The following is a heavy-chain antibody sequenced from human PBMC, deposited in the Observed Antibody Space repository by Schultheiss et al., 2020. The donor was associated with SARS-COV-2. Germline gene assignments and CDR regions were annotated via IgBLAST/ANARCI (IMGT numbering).Heavy chain of an antibody. V-gene: IGHV3-74*01. CDR1: GFTFRPFW. D-gene: IGHD3-3*01. CDR2: IDQDGGGT. J-gene: IGHJ4*02. CDR3: VRDNFGFDY. Sequence: GESLKISCVASGFTFRPFWMHWVRQRPGKGLEWVSRIDQDGGGTSHADSVQGRFTISRDNTKNTLYLQMNTLRAEDTAVYFCVRDNFGFDYFGRGTQVTVSS.